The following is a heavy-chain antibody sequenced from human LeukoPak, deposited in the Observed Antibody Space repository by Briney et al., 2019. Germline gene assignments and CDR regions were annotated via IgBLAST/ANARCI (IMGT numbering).Heavy chain of an antibody. J-gene: IGHJ4*02. CDR2: ISGSGDNT. D-gene: IGHD4/OR15-4a*01. CDR3: AKLQGRVYGAPDY. Sequence: GGSLRLSCAASGFTFSTYTMSWFRQAPGKGLEWVSAISGSGDNTYYADSVKGRFTLSRDNSKNTVYLQMNSLRAEDTAVYYCAKLQGRVYGAPDYWGQGTLVTVSS. CDR1: GFTFSTYT. V-gene: IGHV3-23*01.